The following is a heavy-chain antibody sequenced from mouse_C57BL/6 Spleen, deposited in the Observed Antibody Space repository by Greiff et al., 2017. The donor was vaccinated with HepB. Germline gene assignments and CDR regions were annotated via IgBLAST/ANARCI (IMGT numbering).Heavy chain of an antibody. D-gene: IGHD1-1*01. CDR3: TRPHTTVVATGYFDV. V-gene: IGHV1-15*01. J-gene: IGHJ1*03. CDR1: GYTFTDYE. CDR2: IDPETGGT. Sequence: QVQLQQSGAELVRPGASVTLSCKASGYTFTDYEMHWVKQTPVHGLEWIGAIDPETGGTAYNQKFKGKAILTADKSSSTAYMELRSLTSEDSAVYYCTRPHTTVVATGYFDVWGTGTTVTVSS.